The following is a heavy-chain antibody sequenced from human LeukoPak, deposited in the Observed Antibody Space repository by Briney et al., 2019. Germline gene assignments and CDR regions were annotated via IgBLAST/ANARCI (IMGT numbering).Heavy chain of an antibody. D-gene: IGHD4-17*01. CDR1: GYTFTGHY. J-gene: IGHJ6*02. V-gene: IGHV1-2*02. Sequence: ASVKVSCKASGYTFTGHYMHWVRQAPGQGLEWMGWINPNSGGTNYAQKFQGRVTMTRDTSISTAYMELSRLRSDDTAVYYCARGRTAQRGPTTVVIGPSYHYYYGMDVWGQGTTVTVSS. CDR3: ARGRTAQRGPTTVVIGPSYHYYYGMDV. CDR2: INPNSGGT.